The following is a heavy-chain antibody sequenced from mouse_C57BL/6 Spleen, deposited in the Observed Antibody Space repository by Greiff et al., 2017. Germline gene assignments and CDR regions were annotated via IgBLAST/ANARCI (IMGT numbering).Heavy chain of an antibody. V-gene: IGHV1-80*01. CDR1: GYAFSSYW. Sequence: VKLMESGAELVKPGASVKISCKASGYAFSSYWMNWVKQRPGKGLEWIGQIYPGDGDTNYNGKFKGKATLTADKSSSTAFMQLSSLTSEDSAVYFCARKGTLTGDWCFDGWGTGTTVTVSS. CDR2: IYPGDGDT. J-gene: IGHJ1*03. CDR3: ARKGTLTGDWCFDG. D-gene: IGHD4-1*01.